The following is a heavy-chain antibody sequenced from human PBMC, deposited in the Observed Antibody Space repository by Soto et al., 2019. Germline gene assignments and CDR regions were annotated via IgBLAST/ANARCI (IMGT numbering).Heavy chain of an antibody. V-gene: IGHV1-3*01. CDR1: GYTFTSYD. CDR2: INAGNGNT. Sequence: QVHLVQAGAEVKKPGASVKVSCKAAGYTFTSYDMHWLRQAPGQRLEWMGWINAGNGNTKYSQKFQGRVTITRDTSASTAYMELSSLRYEDTAVYYCARDVGATGDWGQGTVVTVSS. CDR3: ARDVGATGD. D-gene: IGHD1-26*01. J-gene: IGHJ4*02.